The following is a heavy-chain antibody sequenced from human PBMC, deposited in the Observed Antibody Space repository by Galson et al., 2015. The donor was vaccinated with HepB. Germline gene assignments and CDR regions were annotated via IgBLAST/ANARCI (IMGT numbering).Heavy chain of an antibody. J-gene: IGHJ3*02. D-gene: IGHD3-16*02. CDR3: ARHGAESTSYDYVWGSYRSNRSNVDAFDI. V-gene: IGHV4-59*08. CDR2: IYYSGST. Sequence: SETLSLTCTVSGGSISSYYWSRIRQPLGKGLEWIGYIYYSGSTNYNPSLKSRVTISVDTSKNQFSLKLSSVTAADTAVYYCARHGAESTSYDYVWGSYRSNRSNVDAFDIWGQGTMVTVSS. CDR1: GGSISSYY.